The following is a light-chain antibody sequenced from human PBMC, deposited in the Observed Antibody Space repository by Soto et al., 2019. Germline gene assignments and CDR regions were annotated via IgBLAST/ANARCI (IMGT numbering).Light chain of an antibody. CDR1: QSVTSSY. V-gene: IGKV3-20*01. CDR3: QQRSSSWPRT. J-gene: IGKJ1*01. CDR2: AAS. Sequence: EIVLTQSPGTLSLSPGERATLSFRASQSVTSSYLAWYQQKPRQAPRLLMYAASTTATGIPAMFSGSGSATVITLTSSLQQEEVLAYYCQQRSSSWPRTFGQGTKVDIK.